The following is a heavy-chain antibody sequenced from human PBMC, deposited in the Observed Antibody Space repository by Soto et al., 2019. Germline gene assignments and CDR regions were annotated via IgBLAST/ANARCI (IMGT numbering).Heavy chain of an antibody. J-gene: IGHJ4*02. D-gene: IGHD6-6*01. Sequence: ASVKVSCKASGYSFTAYFMHWVRQAPGQGLEWMGIVHPSGGNTNYAQKFQGRVTMTWDTSTTTVYMELSSLRSDDTAVYYCARAPYSSSSFFFDYWGQGTPVTVSS. CDR2: VHPSGGNT. V-gene: IGHV1-46*01. CDR1: GYSFTAYF. CDR3: ARAPYSSSSFFFDY.